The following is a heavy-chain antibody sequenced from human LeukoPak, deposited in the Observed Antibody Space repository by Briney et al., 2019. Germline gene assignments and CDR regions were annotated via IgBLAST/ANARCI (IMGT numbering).Heavy chain of an antibody. V-gene: IGHV1-18*01. CDR2: ISAYNGNT. CDR3: ARDQYAIFGVVITEGDWFDP. Sequence: ASVKVSCKASGYTFTSYGISWVRQAPGQGLEWMGWISAYNGNTNYAQKLQGRVTMTTDTSTSTAYMELRSLRSDDTAVYYCARDQYAIFGVVITEGDWFDPWGQGTLVTVSS. CDR1: GYTFTSYG. D-gene: IGHD3-3*01. J-gene: IGHJ5*02.